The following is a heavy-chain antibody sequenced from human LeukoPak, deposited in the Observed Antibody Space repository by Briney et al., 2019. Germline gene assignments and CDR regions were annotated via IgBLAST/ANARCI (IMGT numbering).Heavy chain of an antibody. D-gene: IGHD3-9*01. V-gene: IGHV3-21*01. J-gene: IGHJ4*02. CDR1: GFTFNTFN. CDR2: ITSGGDYI. CDR3: ARGHYDVLAASYKWTPDY. Sequence: KPGGSLRLSCAASGFTFNTFNMNWVRQAPGKGLEGVSSITSGGDYIYYADSVKGIFTTSRDNAKTSLSLQLNSLRVEDTAVYYCARGHYDVLAASYKWTPDYWGQGTLVTVSS.